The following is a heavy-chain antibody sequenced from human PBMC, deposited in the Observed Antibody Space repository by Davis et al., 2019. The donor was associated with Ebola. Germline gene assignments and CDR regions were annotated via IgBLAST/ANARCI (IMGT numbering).Heavy chain of an antibody. CDR1: GGTFSSYA. J-gene: IGHJ6*02. CDR2: IIPIFGTA. D-gene: IGHD4-17*01. V-gene: IGHV1-69*13. Sequence: SVKVSCKASGGTFSSYAISWVRQAPGQGLEWMGGIIPIFGTANYAQKFQGRVTITADESTSTAYMELSSLRSEDTAVYYCARELRDYYGMDVWGQGTTVTVSS. CDR3: ARELRDYYGMDV.